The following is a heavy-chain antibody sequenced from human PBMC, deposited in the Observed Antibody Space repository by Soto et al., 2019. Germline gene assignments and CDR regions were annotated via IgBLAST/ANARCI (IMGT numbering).Heavy chain of an antibody. CDR2: TYYRSKWYN. D-gene: IGHD6-19*01. Sequence: SQTLSLTCAISGDSVSSNSAAWNWIRQSPSRGLEWLGRTYYRSKWYNDYAVSVKSRITINPDTSKNQFSLQLNSVTPEDTAVYYCPRGSYSSGWFNWFDPWGQGTLVTVSS. V-gene: IGHV6-1*01. CDR3: PRGSYSSGWFNWFDP. CDR1: GDSVSSNSAA. J-gene: IGHJ5*02.